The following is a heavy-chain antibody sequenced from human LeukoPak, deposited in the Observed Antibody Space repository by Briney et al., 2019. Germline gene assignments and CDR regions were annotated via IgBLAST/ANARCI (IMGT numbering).Heavy chain of an antibody. Sequence: PSETLSLTCTVSGGSISSGSYYWSWIRQPAGKGLEWIGRICTSGSTNYNPSLKSRVTISVDTSKNQFSLKLSSVTAADTAVYYCARDTSDYSGSYFDYWGQGTLVTVSS. CDR1: GGSISSGSYY. CDR3: ARDTSDYSGSYFDY. CDR2: ICTSGST. V-gene: IGHV4-61*02. D-gene: IGHD1-26*01. J-gene: IGHJ4*02.